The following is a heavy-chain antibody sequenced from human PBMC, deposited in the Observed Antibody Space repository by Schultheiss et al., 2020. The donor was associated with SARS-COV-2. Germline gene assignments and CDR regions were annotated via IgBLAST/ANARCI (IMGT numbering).Heavy chain of an antibody. CDR3: AKFDGGYSYGLPYYYYGMDV. V-gene: IGHV3-23*01. J-gene: IGHJ6*02. D-gene: IGHD5-18*01. Sequence: GGSLRLSCAASGFTFSSYGMHWVRQAPGKGLEWVSALSGSGGSTYYADSVKGRFTISRDNSKNTLYLQMNSLRAEDTAVYYCAKFDGGYSYGLPYYYYGMDVWGQGTTVTVSS. CDR1: GFTFSSYG. CDR2: LSGSGGST.